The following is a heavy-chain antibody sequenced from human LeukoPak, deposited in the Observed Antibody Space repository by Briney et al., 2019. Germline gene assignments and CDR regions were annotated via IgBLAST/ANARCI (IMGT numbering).Heavy chain of an antibody. Sequence: SETLSLTCTVSGGSVSSFYWSWFRQPPGKGLEWIGYLYYSGSTNYNPSLKSRVTISVDTSKNQFSLKLSSVTAADTAVYYCARGGSGSYFGFDYWGQGTLVTVSS. D-gene: IGHD1-26*01. V-gene: IGHV4-59*02. CDR2: LYYSGST. CDR3: ARGGSGSYFGFDY. CDR1: GGSVSSFY. J-gene: IGHJ4*02.